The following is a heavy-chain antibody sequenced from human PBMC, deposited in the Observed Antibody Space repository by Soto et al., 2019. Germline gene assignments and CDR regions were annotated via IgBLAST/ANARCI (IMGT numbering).Heavy chain of an antibody. CDR2: IYHSGST. V-gene: IGHV4-4*02. CDR3: ATSTIYGSGGSRYRPQHFDY. Sequence: PSETLSLTCAVSVGSISSSNWWSWVRQPPGKGLDWIGEIYHSGSTNYNPSLKSRVTISVDKSKNQFSLKLSSVTAADTAVYYCATSTIYGSGGSRYRPQHFDYWAQGTLVTVSS. D-gene: IGHD2-15*01. J-gene: IGHJ4*02. CDR1: VGSISSSNW.